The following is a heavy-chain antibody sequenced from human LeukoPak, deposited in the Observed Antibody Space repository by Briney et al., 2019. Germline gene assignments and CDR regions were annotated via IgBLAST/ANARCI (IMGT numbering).Heavy chain of an antibody. CDR1: GFTFSSCW. V-gene: IGHV3-7*01. CDR3: ARDATRITGTTPSFDY. CDR2: IKQDGSEK. D-gene: IGHD1-7*01. J-gene: IGHJ4*02. Sequence: GGSLRLSCAASGFTFSSCWMSWVRQAPGKGLEWVANIKQDGSEKYYVDSVKGRFTISRDNAKNSLYLQMNSLRAEDTAVYYYARDATRITGTTPSFDYWGQGTLVTVSS.